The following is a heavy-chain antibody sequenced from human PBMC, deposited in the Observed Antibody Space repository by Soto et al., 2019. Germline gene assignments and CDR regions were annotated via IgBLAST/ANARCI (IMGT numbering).Heavy chain of an antibody. CDR3: ARARRAVATTWDDY. CDR1: GCTFSSYA. Sequence: ASVKVSCKASGCTFSSYAISWVRQAPGQGLEWMGGIIPIFGTANYAQKFQGRVTITADESTSTAYMELSSLRSEDTAVYYCARARRAVATTWDDYWGQGTLVTVSS. CDR2: IIPIFGTA. J-gene: IGHJ4*02. D-gene: IGHD5-12*01. V-gene: IGHV1-69*13.